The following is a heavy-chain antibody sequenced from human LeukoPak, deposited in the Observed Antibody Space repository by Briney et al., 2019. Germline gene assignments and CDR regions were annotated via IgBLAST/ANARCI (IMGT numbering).Heavy chain of an antibody. CDR3: ARDPYGDYPGWYFDL. D-gene: IGHD4-17*01. J-gene: IGHJ2*01. V-gene: IGHV4-4*02. CDR2: IYHSGST. CDR1: GGSISSSNW. Sequence: SETLSLTCAVSGGSISSSNWWSWVRQPPGKGLEWIGEIYHSGSTNYNPSLKSRVTTSVDKSKNQFSLKLSSVTAADTAVYYCARDPYGDYPGWYFDLWGRGTLVTVSS.